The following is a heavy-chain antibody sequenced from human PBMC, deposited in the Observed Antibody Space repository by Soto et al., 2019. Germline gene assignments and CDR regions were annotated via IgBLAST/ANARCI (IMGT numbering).Heavy chain of an antibody. V-gene: IGHV1-3*05. J-gene: IGHJ4*02. CDR2: INAGNGNT. D-gene: IGHD6-13*01. CDR3: ARDVAAADY. CDR1: GYTFTSYA. Sequence: QVKLVQSGAEEKKPGASVKVSCKASGYTFTSYAMHWVRQAPGQRLEWMGWINAGNGNTKYSQKFEDRVTITTDTAASTAYMELSSLKSEDMAVYYCARDVAAADYWGQGTLVTVSS.